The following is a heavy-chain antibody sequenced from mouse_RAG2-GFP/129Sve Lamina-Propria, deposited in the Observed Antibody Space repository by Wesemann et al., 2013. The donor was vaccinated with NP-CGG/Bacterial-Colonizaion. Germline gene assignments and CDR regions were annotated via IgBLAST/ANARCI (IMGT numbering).Heavy chain of an antibody. CDR3: ARRLGRDY. CDR1: GYTFTSYW. CDR2: IDPSDSYT. V-gene: IGHV1-50*01. D-gene: IGHD4-1*01. Sequence: QVQLQQSGAELVKPGASVKISCKASGYTFTSYWMQWVKQRPGQGLEWIGEIDPSDSYTNYNQKFKGKATLTVDTSSSTAYMQLSSLTSEDSAVYYCARRLGRDYWGQGTTLTVSS. J-gene: IGHJ2*01.